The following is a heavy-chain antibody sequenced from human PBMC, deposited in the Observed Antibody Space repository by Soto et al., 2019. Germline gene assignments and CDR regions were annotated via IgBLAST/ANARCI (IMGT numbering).Heavy chain of an antibody. CDR2: ISGSGGST. Sequence: PGGSLRLSCAASGFTFSSYAMSWVRQAPGKGLEWVSAISGSGGSTYYADSVKGRFTISRDNSKNTLYLQMNSLRAEDTAVYYCAKVSGKGSTSCSDFDYWGQGTLVTVSS. CDR3: AKVSGKGSTSCSDFDY. V-gene: IGHV3-23*01. J-gene: IGHJ4*02. D-gene: IGHD2-2*01. CDR1: GFTFSSYA.